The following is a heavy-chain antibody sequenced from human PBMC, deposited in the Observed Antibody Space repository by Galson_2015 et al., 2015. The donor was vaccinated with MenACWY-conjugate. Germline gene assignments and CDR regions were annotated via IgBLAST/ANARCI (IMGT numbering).Heavy chain of an antibody. V-gene: IGHV1-18*01. Sequence: SVKVSCKASGYTFTSYGISWVRQAPGQGLEWMGWISAYNGNTNYAQKLQGRVTMTTDTSTSTAYMELRSLRSDDTAVYYCAREPPYYDSSGYYYPYYYYYMDVWGKGTTVTVSS. J-gene: IGHJ6*03. CDR1: GYTFTSYG. CDR3: AREPPYYDSSGYYYPYYYYYMDV. D-gene: IGHD3-22*01. CDR2: ISAYNGNT.